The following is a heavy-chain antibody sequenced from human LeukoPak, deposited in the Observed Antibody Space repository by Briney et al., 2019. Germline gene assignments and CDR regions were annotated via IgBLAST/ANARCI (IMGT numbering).Heavy chain of an antibody. J-gene: IGHJ3*02. CDR1: GFTFSSYG. CDR3: AKDGGSGSYFAFDI. Sequence: PGGSLRLSCAASGFTFSSYGMHWVRQAPGKGLEWVAFIRYDGSKSYFADSVKGRFALSRDNSKNTLYLQMSSLRPEDTAVYCAKDGGSGSYFAFDIWGQGTMVTVSS. V-gene: IGHV3-30*02. CDR2: IRYDGSKS. D-gene: IGHD1-26*01.